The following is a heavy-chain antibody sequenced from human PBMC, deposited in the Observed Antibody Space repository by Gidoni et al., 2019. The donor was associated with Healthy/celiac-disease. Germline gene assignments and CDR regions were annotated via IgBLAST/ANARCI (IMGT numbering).Heavy chain of an antibody. D-gene: IGHD6-19*01. J-gene: IGHJ4*02. CDR2: IYYSGST. V-gene: IGHV4-39*01. CDR3: ASSGWYWPDY. Sequence: QLQLQESGPGLVKPSETLSLTCTVSGGSISSSSYYWGWIRQPPGKGLEWIGSIYYSGSTYYNQSLKSRVTISVDTSKNQFSLKLSSVTAADTAVYYCASSGWYWPDYWGQGTLVTVSS. CDR1: GGSISSSSYY.